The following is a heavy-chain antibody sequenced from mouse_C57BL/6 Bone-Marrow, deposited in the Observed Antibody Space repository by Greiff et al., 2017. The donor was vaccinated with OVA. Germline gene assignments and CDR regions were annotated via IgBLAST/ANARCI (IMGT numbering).Heavy chain of an antibody. V-gene: IGHV1-52*01. J-gene: IGHJ1*03. Sequence: VQLQQPGAELVRPGSSVKLSCKASGYTFTSYWMHWVKQRPIQGLEWIGNIDPSDSETPYNQKFKDKATLTVDKSSSTAYMQLSSLTSEDSAVYYCASYGNFLYWYFDVWGTGTTVTVSS. D-gene: IGHD2-1*01. CDR1: GYTFTSYW. CDR3: ASYGNFLYWYFDV. CDR2: IDPSDSET.